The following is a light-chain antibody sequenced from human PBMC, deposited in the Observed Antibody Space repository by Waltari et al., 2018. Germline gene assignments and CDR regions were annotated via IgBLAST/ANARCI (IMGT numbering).Light chain of an antibody. CDR2: GAS. Sequence: EIVLTQSPDTLSLSPGDRATLSCRASQSIGRYLVWYQQKPGQAPRLLIYGASTMDSGIPDRFSGSGSGTEFSLTISRLEPEDFAVYHCQKHDRLPATFGQGTKVEIK. J-gene: IGKJ1*01. CDR1: QSIGRY. V-gene: IGKV3-20*01. CDR3: QKHDRLPAT.